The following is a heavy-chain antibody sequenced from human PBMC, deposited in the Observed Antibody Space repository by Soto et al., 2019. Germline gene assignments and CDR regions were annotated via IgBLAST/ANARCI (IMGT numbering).Heavy chain of an antibody. D-gene: IGHD5-18*01. CDR2: IIPIFGTA. V-gene: IGHV1-69*13. CDR3: ARAPVDTAMVVQLRASGNYYYGMDV. CDR1: GGTFSSYA. J-gene: IGHJ6*02. Sequence: ASVKVSCKASGGTFSSYAISWVRQAPGQGLEWMGGIIPIFGTANYAQKFQGRVTITADESTSTAYMELSSLRSEDTAVYYCARAPVDTAMVVQLRASGNYYYGMDVWGQRTTVTVSS.